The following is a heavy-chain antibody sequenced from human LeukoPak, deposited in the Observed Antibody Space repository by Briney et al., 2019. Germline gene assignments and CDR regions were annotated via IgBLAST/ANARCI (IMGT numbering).Heavy chain of an antibody. J-gene: IGHJ5*02. CDR2: IIPIFGTA. D-gene: IGHD2-2*01. CDR1: GGTFSSYA. Sequence: SVKVSCKASGGTFSSYAISWVRQAPGQGLEWMEGIIPIFGTANYAQKFQGRVTITADESTSTAYTELSSLRSEDTAVYYCARSLPAAMLHTYNWFDPWGQGTLVTVSS. CDR3: ARSLPAAMLHTYNWFDP. V-gene: IGHV1-69*13.